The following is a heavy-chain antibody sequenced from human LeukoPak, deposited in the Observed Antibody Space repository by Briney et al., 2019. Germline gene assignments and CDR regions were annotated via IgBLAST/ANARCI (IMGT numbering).Heavy chain of an antibody. CDR2: IYYSGST. CDR1: GGSISSGGYY. J-gene: IGHJ3*02. Sequence: SQTLSLTCTVSGGSISSGGYYWSWIRQHSGKGLEWIGYIYYSGSTYYNPSLKSRVTISVDTSKNQFSLKLSSVTAADTAVYYCARELGLRYFDWLSESDAFDIWGQGTMVTVSS. CDR3: ARELGLRYFDWLSESDAFDI. D-gene: IGHD3-9*01. V-gene: IGHV4-31*03.